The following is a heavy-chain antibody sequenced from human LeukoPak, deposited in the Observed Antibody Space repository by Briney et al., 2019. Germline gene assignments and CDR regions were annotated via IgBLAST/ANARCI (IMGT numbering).Heavy chain of an antibody. V-gene: IGHV1-69*06. J-gene: IGHJ4*02. CDR2: IIPIFGTA. Sequence: SVKVSCKASGGTFISYAISWVRQAPGQGLEWMGGIIPIFGTANYAQKFQGRVTITADKSTSTAYMELSSLRSEDTAVYYCARVKFVRYFDWLSPFDYWGQGTLVTVS. CDR3: ARVKFVRYFDWLSPFDY. D-gene: IGHD3-9*01. CDR1: GGTFISYA.